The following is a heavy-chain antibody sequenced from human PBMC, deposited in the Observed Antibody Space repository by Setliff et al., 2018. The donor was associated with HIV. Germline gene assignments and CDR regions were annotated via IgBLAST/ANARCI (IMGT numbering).Heavy chain of an antibody. CDR3: AREGKFRYYYYMDV. CDR1: GDSISSSTFY. V-gene: IGHV4-39*02. CDR2: IYYSGTT. D-gene: IGHD3-10*01. Sequence: PSETLSLTCTVSGDSISSSTFYWGWIRQPPGKGLEWIGSIYYSGTTYYNPSLKSRVAISVDTSKNQFSLKLSSVTAADTAVYYCAREGKFRYYYYMDVWGKGTTVTVSS. J-gene: IGHJ6*03.